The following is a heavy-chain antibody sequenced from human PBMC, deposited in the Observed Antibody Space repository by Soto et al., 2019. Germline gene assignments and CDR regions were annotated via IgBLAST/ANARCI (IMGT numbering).Heavy chain of an antibody. CDR3: VTGGRSRTSCNTGCDFDR. D-gene: IGHD2-2*02. CDR1: GFTFSSYI. CDR2: ISRSSSYI. J-gene: IGHJ3*01. Sequence: GGSLRLSCAASGFTFSSYIMHCVRQAPGEGLEWVSSISRSSSYIYYADSVKGRFTISIDNAKSSVYLQMNSLRAEDTAVYYCVTGGRSRTSCNTGCDFDRWGKGTMVTGSS. V-gene: IGHV3-21*01.